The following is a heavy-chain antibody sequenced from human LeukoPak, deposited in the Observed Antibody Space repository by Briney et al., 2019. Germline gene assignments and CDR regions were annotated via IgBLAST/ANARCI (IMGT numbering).Heavy chain of an antibody. V-gene: IGHV1-18*01. CDR2: ISAYNGNT. D-gene: IGHD1-26*01. CDR1: GYTFTSYG. J-gene: IGHJ5*02. Sequence: VASVTVSCTASGYTFTSYGISWVRQAPGQGLEWMGWISAYNGNTNYAQKLQGRVTMTTDTSTSTAYMELRSLRSDDTAVYYCAREESGSYSNWFDPWGQGTLVTVSS. CDR3: AREESGSYSNWFDP.